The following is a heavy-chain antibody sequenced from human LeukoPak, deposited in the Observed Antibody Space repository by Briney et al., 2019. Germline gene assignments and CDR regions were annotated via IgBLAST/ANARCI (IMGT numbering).Heavy chain of an antibody. V-gene: IGHV3-30-3*01. CDR2: ISDDGGNT. CDR1: GFTFSSYA. Sequence: GGSLRLSCAASGFTFSSYAVHWVRQAPGKGLEWVAVISDDGGNTYYAGSVKGRFTITRDNSKNMLYLQMNSLRAEDTAVYYCAGDYPDYWGQGTLVTVSS. CDR3: AGDYPDY. J-gene: IGHJ4*02. D-gene: IGHD4-17*01.